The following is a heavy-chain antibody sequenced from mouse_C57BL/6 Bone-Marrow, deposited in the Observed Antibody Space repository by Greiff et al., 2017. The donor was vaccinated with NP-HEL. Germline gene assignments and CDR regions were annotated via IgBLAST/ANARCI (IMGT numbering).Heavy chain of an antibody. V-gene: IGHV1-69*01. D-gene: IGHD1-1*01. J-gene: IGHJ1*03. Sequence: QVQLQQPGAELVMPGASVKLSCKASGYTFTSYWMHWVKQRPGHGLEWIGEIDPSDGYTNYNQKFKGKSTLTVDKSSSTAYMQLSSLTSEDSAVYYCARHYGSSYRYFDVWGTGTTVTVSS. CDR3: ARHYGSSYRYFDV. CDR1: GYTFTSYW. CDR2: IDPSDGYT.